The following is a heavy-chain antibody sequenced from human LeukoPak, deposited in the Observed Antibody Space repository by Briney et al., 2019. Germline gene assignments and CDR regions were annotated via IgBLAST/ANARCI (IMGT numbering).Heavy chain of an antibody. D-gene: IGHD6-19*01. CDR1: GDSVSSNSAA. J-gene: IGHJ4*02. V-gene: IGHV6-1*01. CDR2: TYYRSKWYN. CDR3: TRDEQWLVYFDS. Sequence: SQTLSLTCAISGDSVSSNSAAWNWIRQSPSRGLEWLGRTYYRSKWYNDYAESVKSRITINPDTSKNQFSLQLNSVTPEDTAVHYCTRDEQWLVYFDSWGQGSLVTVSS.